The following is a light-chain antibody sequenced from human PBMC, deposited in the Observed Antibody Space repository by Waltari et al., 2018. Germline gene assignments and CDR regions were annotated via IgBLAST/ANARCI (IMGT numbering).Light chain of an antibody. CDR3: QQYTSYPWT. Sequence: DIQMTQSPSTLSASVGDRVTITCRASQSISSWLAWYQQKPGKAPKLLIYKASSLESGVPSRVSGSGSGTEFTLTISSLQPDDFAIYYCQQYTSYPWTFGQGNKVEIK. V-gene: IGKV1-5*03. CDR1: QSISSW. J-gene: IGKJ1*01. CDR2: KAS.